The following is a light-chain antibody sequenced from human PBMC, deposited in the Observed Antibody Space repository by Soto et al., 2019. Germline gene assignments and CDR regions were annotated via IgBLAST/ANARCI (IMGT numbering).Light chain of an antibody. Sequence: DVQMTQSPSSLSASVGDRVTITCQANQDIRHYLNWYQHKAGQAPKLLIYDASSLATGVPSRFSGSGSGTHFTLTIAGLQPEDSATYYCQQYDTLPPGYTFGQGTKLQI. J-gene: IGKJ2*01. CDR1: QDIRHY. V-gene: IGKV1-33*01. CDR3: QQYDTLPPGYT. CDR2: DAS.